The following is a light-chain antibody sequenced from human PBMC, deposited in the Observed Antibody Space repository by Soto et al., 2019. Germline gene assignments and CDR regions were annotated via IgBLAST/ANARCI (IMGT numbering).Light chain of an antibody. J-gene: IGKJ2*01. V-gene: IGKV3-15*01. CDR3: QQYNNWPYT. Sequence: EIXLTXXPATLSVSPGERATLSCRASQSVGSNLAWYQQRPGQPPRLLIYDASTRATDIPARFSGGGSGTEFTLTISSLQSEDFAVYYCQQYNNWPYTFGQGTKLQIK. CDR2: DAS. CDR1: QSVGSN.